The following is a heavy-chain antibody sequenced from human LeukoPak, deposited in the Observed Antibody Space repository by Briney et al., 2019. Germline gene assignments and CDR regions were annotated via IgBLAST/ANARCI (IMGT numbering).Heavy chain of an antibody. D-gene: IGHD6-13*01. V-gene: IGHV1-69*13. CDR2: IIPIFGTA. CDR1: GYTFTSYG. Sequence: ASVKVSCKASGYTFTSYGISWVRQAPGRGLGWLGGIIPIFGTANYAQKFQGRVTITADESTSTAYMELSSLRSEDTAVYYCARAAAGTPPLNYWGQGTLVTVSS. J-gene: IGHJ4*02. CDR3: ARAAAGTPPLNY.